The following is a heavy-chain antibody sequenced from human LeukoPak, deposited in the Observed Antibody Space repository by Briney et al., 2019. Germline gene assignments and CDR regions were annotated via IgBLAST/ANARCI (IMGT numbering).Heavy chain of an antibody. CDR1: GFTFNYYA. J-gene: IGHJ4*02. CDR3: ASHDSFIPY. Sequence: PGGSLRLSCAASGFTFNYYAMSWVRQAPGKGLEWVSGISDNEGRTYYTDSVKGRFTISRDKTKNTVFLQMHNLRADDTAVYFCASHDSFIPYWGQGALVTVSS. V-gene: IGHV3-23*01. CDR2: ISDNEGRT. D-gene: IGHD5-18*01.